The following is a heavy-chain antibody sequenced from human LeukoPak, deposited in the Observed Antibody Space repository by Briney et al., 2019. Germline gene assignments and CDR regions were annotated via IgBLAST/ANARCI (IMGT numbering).Heavy chain of an antibody. CDR2: ISSSSSYI. CDR1: GFTFSSYS. J-gene: IGHJ4*02. V-gene: IGHV3-21*01. D-gene: IGHD3-9*01. Sequence: GSLRLSCAASGFTFSSYSMNWVRQAPGKGLEWVSSISSSSSYIYYADSVKGRFTISRDNAKNSLYLQMNSLRAEDTAVYYCARRNGDVLRYFDWLLTGFDYWGQGTLVTVSS. CDR3: ARRNGDVLRYFDWLLTGFDY.